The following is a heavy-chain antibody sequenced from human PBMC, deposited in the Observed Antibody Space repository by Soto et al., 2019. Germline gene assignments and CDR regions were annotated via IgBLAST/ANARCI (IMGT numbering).Heavy chain of an antibody. CDR1: GFTFSSYD. J-gene: IGHJ5*02. D-gene: IGHD2-8*01. Sequence: EVQLVESGGGLVKPGGSLRLSCAASGFTFSSYDMNWVRQATGKGLEYVSSITTSGSYIYYGDSVSARFTISRDNAKNSLFLQMDSLRAEDTAVYYCVRCGSAPMLRHNWFDPWGQGTLVTVSS. CDR3: VRCGSAPMLRHNWFDP. V-gene: IGHV3-21*01. CDR2: ITTSGSYI.